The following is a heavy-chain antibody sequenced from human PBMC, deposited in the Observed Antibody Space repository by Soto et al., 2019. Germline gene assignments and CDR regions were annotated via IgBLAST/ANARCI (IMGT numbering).Heavy chain of an antibody. D-gene: IGHD3-10*01. CDR2: IYHSGST. CDR3: AIALITQVDY. CDR1: GGSISSGGYS. Sequence: QLQLQESGSGLVKPSQTLSLTCAVSGGSISSGGYSWSWIRQPPGKGLEWIGYIYHSGSTYYNPPPKSRVTISVDRSKNQFSLKLSSVTAADTAVYYCAIALITQVDYWGQGTLVTVSS. J-gene: IGHJ4*02. V-gene: IGHV4-30-2*01.